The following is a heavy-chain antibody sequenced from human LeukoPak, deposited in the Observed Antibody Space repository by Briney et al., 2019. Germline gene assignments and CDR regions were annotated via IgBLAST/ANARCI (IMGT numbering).Heavy chain of an antibody. CDR2: IIPIFGTA. CDR1: GYTFTSYG. Sequence: GASVKVSCKASGYTFTSYGISWVRQAPGQGLEWMGGIIPIFGTANYAQKFQGRVTITADESTSTAYMELSSLRSEDTAVYYCARGPFDYYDSSGYYYYMDVWGKGTTVTISS. D-gene: IGHD3-22*01. J-gene: IGHJ6*03. V-gene: IGHV1-69*13. CDR3: ARGPFDYYDSSGYYYYMDV.